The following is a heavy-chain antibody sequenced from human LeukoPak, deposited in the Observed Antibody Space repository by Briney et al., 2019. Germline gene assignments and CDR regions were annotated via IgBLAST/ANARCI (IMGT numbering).Heavy chain of an antibody. Sequence: SETLSLTCTVSGPFIKTYYWSWIRQVPGKGLEWIGHIYDSGNTNYNPSLKSRVTILADTSKSQFSLKLNSVTAADTAVYFCATRRGFELFFDLWGQGTRVTVSS. CDR2: IYDSGNT. CDR3: ATRRGFELFFDL. J-gene: IGHJ4*02. V-gene: IGHV4-59*01. CDR1: GPFIKTYY. D-gene: IGHD3-10*01.